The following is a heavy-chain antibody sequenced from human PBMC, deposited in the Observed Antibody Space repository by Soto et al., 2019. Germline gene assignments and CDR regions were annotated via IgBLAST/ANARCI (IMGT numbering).Heavy chain of an antibody. D-gene: IGHD5-12*01. J-gene: IGHJ4*02. CDR2: ITHSGTYV. Sequence: GGSLRLSCTASGFTFSEYSMSWVRQAPGKGLEWVSSITHSGTYVYYADSVKGRFTISRDSASNSLFLQMTSLRAEDTAVYHCARARGNDWYSDYWGQGTLVTVSS. CDR1: GFTFSEYS. CDR3: ARARGNDWYSDY. V-gene: IGHV3-21*01.